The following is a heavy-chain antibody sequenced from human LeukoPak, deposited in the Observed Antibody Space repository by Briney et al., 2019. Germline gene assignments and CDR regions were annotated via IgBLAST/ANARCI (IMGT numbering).Heavy chain of an antibody. CDR2: INQGGSAQ. CDR3: ARDISASGIFFDS. D-gene: IGHD6-13*01. Sequence: PGGSLRLPCAAPGFTFSTFWMGWVRQVPGKGLEWVANINQGGSAQYYVDSVKGRFTISGDNAENALYLQMNSLRAEDTAVYFCARDISASGIFFDSWGQGTLVTVSS. V-gene: IGHV3-7*01. CDR1: GFTFSTFW. J-gene: IGHJ4*02.